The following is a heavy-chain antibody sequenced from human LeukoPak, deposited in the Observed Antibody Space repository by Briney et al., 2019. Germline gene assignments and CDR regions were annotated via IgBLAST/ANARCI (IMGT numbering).Heavy chain of an antibody. Sequence: GRSLRLSCAASGFTFSSYGMHWVRQAPGKGLEWVAVIWYDGSNKYYADSVKGRFTISRDNSKNTLYLQMNSLRAEDTAVYYCARGEDSSGYEGDYWGQGTLVTVSS. CDR3: ARGEDSSGYEGDY. V-gene: IGHV3-33*01. D-gene: IGHD3-22*01. CDR1: GFTFSSYG. J-gene: IGHJ4*02. CDR2: IWYDGSNK.